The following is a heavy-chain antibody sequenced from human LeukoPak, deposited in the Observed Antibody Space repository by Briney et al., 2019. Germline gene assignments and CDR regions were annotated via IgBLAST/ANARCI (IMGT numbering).Heavy chain of an antibody. Sequence: ASVKVSCTASGGTFSSYAISWVRQAPGQGLEWMGGIIPIFGTANYAQKFQGRVTITADESTSTAYMELSSLRSEDTAVYYCARDYGELPDYWGQGTLVTVSS. CDR1: GGTFSSYA. CDR2: IIPIFGTA. J-gene: IGHJ4*02. V-gene: IGHV1-69*13. CDR3: ARDYGELPDY. D-gene: IGHD1-26*01.